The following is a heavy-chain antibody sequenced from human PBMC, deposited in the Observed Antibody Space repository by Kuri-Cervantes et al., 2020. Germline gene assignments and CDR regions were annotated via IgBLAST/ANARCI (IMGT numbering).Heavy chain of an antibody. J-gene: IGHJ4*02. CDR1: GFTFSSYA. CDR2: ISYDGSNK. V-gene: IGHV3-30-3*01. Sequence: LSLTCAASGFTFSSYAMHWVRQAPGKGLEWVAVISYDGSNKYYADSVKGRFTISRDNSKNTLYLQMNSLRVEDTAVYYCARDRASYYDSSGYYSGYWGQGTLVTVSS. CDR3: ARDRASYYDSSGYYSGY. D-gene: IGHD3-22*01.